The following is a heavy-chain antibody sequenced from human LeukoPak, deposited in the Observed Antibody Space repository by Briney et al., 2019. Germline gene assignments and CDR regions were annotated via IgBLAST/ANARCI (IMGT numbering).Heavy chain of an antibody. CDR2: ISSSSSYI. V-gene: IGHV3-21*01. Sequence: GGSLRLSCAASGFTFSSYSMNWVRQAPGKGLEWVSSISSSSSYIYYADSVKGRFTISRDNAKNSLYLQMNSLRAEDTAVYYCARVYCSSTSCRVGCYFDYWGQGTLVTVSS. CDR3: ARVYCSSTSCRVGCYFDY. J-gene: IGHJ4*02. CDR1: GFTFSSYS. D-gene: IGHD2-2*01.